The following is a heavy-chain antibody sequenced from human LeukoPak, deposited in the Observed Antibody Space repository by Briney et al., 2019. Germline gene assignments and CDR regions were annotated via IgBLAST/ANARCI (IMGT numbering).Heavy chain of an antibody. J-gene: IGHJ6*02. CDR1: GGSISSGTYY. CDR2: IYYSGST. D-gene: IGHD2-21*02. Sequence: SETLSLTCSVSGGSISSGTYYWSWIRQPPGKGLEWIGYIYYSGSTNYNPSLKSRVTISVDTSKNQFSLKLSSVTAADTAVYCCARLNPGEYCGGDCYPPYYYYYYGMDVWGQGTTVTVSS. V-gene: IGHV4-61*01. CDR3: ARLNPGEYCGGDCYPPYYYYYYGMDV.